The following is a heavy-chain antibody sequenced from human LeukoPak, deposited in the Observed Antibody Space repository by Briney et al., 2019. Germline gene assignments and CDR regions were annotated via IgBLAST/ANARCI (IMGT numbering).Heavy chain of an antibody. CDR1: GFRFSDYR. Sequence: KPGGSLRLSCTVSGFRFSDYRMSWMRQAPGKGLEWISYISTTGTNINYADSVKGRFTISRDNSRTSLYLQMDNLRADDTAVYYCANFGPLFRSLNFWSQGALVTVSS. D-gene: IGHD2/OR15-2a*01. V-gene: IGHV3-11*04. CDR2: ISTTGTNI. CDR3: ANFGPLFRSLNF. J-gene: IGHJ4*02.